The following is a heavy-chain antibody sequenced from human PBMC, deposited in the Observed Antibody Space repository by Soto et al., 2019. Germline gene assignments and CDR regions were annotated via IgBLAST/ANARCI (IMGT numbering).Heavy chain of an antibody. V-gene: IGHV3-73*01. CDR1: GFTFSGSG. Sequence: QPGGSLRLSCAASGFTFSGSGMHWVRQASGKGLEWVGRIRSKANSYATAYAASVNGRFTISRDDSKNTAYLQMNSLKTEDTAVYYCTRQGSESGWSLDYWGQGTLVTVSS. CDR3: TRQGSESGWSLDY. J-gene: IGHJ4*02. CDR2: IRSKANSYAT. D-gene: IGHD6-19*01.